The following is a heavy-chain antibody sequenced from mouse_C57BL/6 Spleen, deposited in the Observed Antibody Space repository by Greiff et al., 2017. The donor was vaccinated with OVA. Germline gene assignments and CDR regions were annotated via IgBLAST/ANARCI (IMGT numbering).Heavy chain of an antibody. CDR1: GYTFTSYW. Sequence: VQLQQPGAELVKPGASVKMSCKASGYTFTSYWITWVKQRPGQGLEWIGDIYPGSGSTNYNEKFKSKATLTVDTSSSTAYMQLSSLTSEDSAVYGCARRGGSSTWFAYWGQGTLVTVSA. CDR3: ARRGGSSTWFAY. D-gene: IGHD1-1*01. CDR2: IYPGSGST. J-gene: IGHJ3*01. V-gene: IGHV1-55*01.